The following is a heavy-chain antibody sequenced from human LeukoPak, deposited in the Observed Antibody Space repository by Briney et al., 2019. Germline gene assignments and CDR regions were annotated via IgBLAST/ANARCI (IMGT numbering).Heavy chain of an antibody. CDR1: GFNFNTYS. Sequence: PGGSLRLSCAASGFNFNTYSMTWVRQPPGKGLEWVSYISSSSSTIFYGDSVKGRFTISRDNAKSSLYLQMNSLRAEDTAVYYCARDYSSSWYGWGSPFDPWGQGTLVTVSS. CDR2: ISSSSSTI. J-gene: IGHJ5*02. D-gene: IGHD6-13*01. V-gene: IGHV3-48*01. CDR3: ARDYSSSWYGWGSPFDP.